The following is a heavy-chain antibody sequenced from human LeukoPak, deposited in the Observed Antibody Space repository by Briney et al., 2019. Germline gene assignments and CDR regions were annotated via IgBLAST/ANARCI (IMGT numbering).Heavy chain of an antibody. CDR1: GGSISSYY. CDR2: IYYSGST. CDR3: ARHYPYSSGWYYDY. J-gene: IGHJ4*02. Sequence: SETLSLTCTVSGGSISSYYWSWIRQPPGKGLEWIGYIYYSGSTNYNPSLKSRVTISVDTSKNQFSLKLSSVTAADTAVYYCARHYPYSSGWYYDYWGQGTLVTVSS. D-gene: IGHD6-19*01. V-gene: IGHV4-59*08.